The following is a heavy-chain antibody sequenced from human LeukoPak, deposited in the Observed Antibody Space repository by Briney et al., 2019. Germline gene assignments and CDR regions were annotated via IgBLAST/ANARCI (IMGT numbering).Heavy chain of an antibody. J-gene: IGHJ4*02. D-gene: IGHD6-19*01. CDR2: IKQDGSEK. Sequence: GGSLRLSCEAPELTFGIGWLNWFGKPPGRRLEWVANIKQDGSEKYYVDSVKGRFTISRDNAKNSLYLQMNSLRAEDTAVYYCAREGEQWLENWGQGTLVTVSS. CDR1: ELTFGIGW. V-gene: IGHV3-7*01. CDR3: AREGEQWLEN.